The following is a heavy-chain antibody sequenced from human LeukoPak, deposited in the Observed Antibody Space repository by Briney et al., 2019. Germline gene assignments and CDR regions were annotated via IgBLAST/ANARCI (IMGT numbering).Heavy chain of an antibody. CDR3: AREREDIKLMLYAYYFDY. V-gene: IGHV4-4*07. Sequence: PSETLSLTCSLSGGSITNYYWSWIRQPPGKGLEWIGRIYTSGSTNYNPSLKSRVTMSVDTSKNQFSLKLSSVTAADTAVYYCAREREDIKLMLYAYYFDYWGQGTLVTVSS. CDR2: IYTSGST. D-gene: IGHD2-8*01. CDR1: GGSITNYY. J-gene: IGHJ4*02.